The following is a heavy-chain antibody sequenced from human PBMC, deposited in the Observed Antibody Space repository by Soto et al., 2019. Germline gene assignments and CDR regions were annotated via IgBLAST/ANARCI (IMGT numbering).Heavy chain of an antibody. CDR1: GGTFSSYA. D-gene: IGHD6-13*01. J-gene: IGHJ4*02. CDR3: ARARYSSSWAPFDY. Sequence: GASVKVSCKASGGTFSSYAISWVRQAPGQGLEWMGGIIPIFGTANYAQKFQGRVTITADESTSTAYMELSRLRSDDTAVYYCARARYSSSWAPFDYWGQGTLVTVSS. V-gene: IGHV1-69*13. CDR2: IIPIFGTA.